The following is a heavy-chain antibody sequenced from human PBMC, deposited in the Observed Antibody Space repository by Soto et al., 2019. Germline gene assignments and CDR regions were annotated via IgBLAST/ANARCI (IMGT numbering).Heavy chain of an antibody. CDR3: ARWWSGSRQGFDP. CDR2: IFYSGST. D-gene: IGHD3-3*01. Sequence: PSETLSLTCTVSGDSISSSNYFWGWIRQPPGKGLEWIGTIFYSGSTYYNPSLKSRVTISVDTSKNQFSLKLSSVTAADTAVYYCARWWSGSRQGFDPWGQGTLVTVSS. V-gene: IGHV4-39*07. J-gene: IGHJ5*02. CDR1: GDSISSSNYF.